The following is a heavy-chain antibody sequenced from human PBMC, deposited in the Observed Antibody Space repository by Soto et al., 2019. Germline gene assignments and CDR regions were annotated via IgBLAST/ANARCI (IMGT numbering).Heavy chain of an antibody. D-gene: IGHD6-13*01. V-gene: IGHV4-39*01. Sequence: SETLYLTCTVSGGSISSSTYFWGWIRQPPGKGLEWIGSIYYSGSTYYNPSLKSRVTISVDTSKNQFSLNLSFVTAADTAIYYCARLQQQLVLWGQGTLVTVSS. CDR3: ARLQQQLVL. CDR2: IYYSGST. J-gene: IGHJ4*02. CDR1: GGSISSSTYF.